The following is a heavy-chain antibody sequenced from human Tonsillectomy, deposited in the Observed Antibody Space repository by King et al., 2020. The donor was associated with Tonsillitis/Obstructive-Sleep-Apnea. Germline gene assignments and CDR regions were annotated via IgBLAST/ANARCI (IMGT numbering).Heavy chain of an antibody. D-gene: IGHD2-2*01. CDR3: ARVKFEGYCSSTSCLYPFDY. V-gene: IGHV4-4*02. Sequence: VQLQESGPGLVKPSGTLSLTCAVSGGSISSSNRWSWVRQPPGKGLEWIGEIYHSGSTNYKPSLKSRVTISVDKSKNQFSLKLSSVTAADTAVYYCARVKFEGYCSSTSCLYPFDYWGQGTLVTVSS. CDR2: IYHSGST. CDR1: GGSISSSNR. J-gene: IGHJ4*02.